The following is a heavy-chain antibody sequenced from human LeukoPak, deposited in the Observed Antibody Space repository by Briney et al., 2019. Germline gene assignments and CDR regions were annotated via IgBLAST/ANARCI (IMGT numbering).Heavy chain of an antibody. V-gene: IGHV3-23*01. CDR3: AKAGGYCSSTSCYPYYYYYMDV. Sequence: GGSLRLSCAASGFIFSNYGMSWVRQAPGKGLEWVSAISGSGGSTYYADSVKGRFTISRDNSKNTLYLQMNSLRAEDTAVYYCAKAGGYCSSTSCYPYYYYYMDVWGKGTTVTVSS. CDR1: GFIFSNYG. CDR2: ISGSGGST. J-gene: IGHJ6*03. D-gene: IGHD2-2*01.